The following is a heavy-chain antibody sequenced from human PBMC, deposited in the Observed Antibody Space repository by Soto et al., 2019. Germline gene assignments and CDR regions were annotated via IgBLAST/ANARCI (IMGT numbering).Heavy chain of an antibody. CDR3: AKDRRAGGNSAFYFDF. Sequence: GGSLRLSCSASGFKFSNYAMSWFRQAPGKGLEWVSLISATGGGTYYADSVKGRFTISRDNSHNTLYLQVHSLTAEDTAVYYCAKDRRAGGNSAFYFDFWGQGAQVTVSS. J-gene: IGHJ4*02. D-gene: IGHD3-16*01. CDR1: GFKFSNYA. V-gene: IGHV3-23*01. CDR2: ISATGGGT.